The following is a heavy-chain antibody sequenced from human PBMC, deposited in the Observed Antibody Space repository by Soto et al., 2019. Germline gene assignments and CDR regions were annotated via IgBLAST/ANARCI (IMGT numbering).Heavy chain of an antibody. J-gene: IGHJ6*02. Sequence: ASVKVSCKASGYTSTSYAMHWVRQAPGQRLEWMGWINAGNGNTKYSQKFQGRVTITRDTSASTAYMELSSLRSEDTAVYYCASGGYDILTGYYSFPHYYGMDVWGQGTTVTVSS. D-gene: IGHD3-9*01. V-gene: IGHV1-3*01. CDR3: ASGGYDILTGYYSFPHYYGMDV. CDR1: GYTSTSYA. CDR2: INAGNGNT.